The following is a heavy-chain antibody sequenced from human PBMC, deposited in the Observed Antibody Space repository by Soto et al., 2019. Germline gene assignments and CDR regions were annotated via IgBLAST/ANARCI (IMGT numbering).Heavy chain of an antibody. CDR2: ISYDGSEK. CDR1: GFAFNSYA. D-gene: IGHD5-12*01. V-gene: IGHV3-30-3*01. J-gene: IGHJ4*02. Sequence: QVHLVESGGRVVQPGTSLRLSCAGSGFAFNSYAIHWVRQATGKGLEWVAVISYDGSEKYFADSVKGRFTISRDNSKNTIFLQMNSLRVEDTAVYYCARDLGGLRFWGLDYWGQGTLVAVSS. CDR3: ARDLGGLRFWGLDY.